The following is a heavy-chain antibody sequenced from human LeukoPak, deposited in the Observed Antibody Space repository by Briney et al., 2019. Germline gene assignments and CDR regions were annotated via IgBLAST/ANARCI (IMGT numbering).Heavy chain of an antibody. CDR3: ARVSVLSGEDY. CDR1: GGTFSSYA. D-gene: IGHD2-15*01. CDR2: IIPILGIA. Sequence: SVKVSCKASGGTFSSYAISWVRQAPGQGLEWMGRIIPILGIANYAQKSQGRVTITADKSTSTAYMELSSLRSEDTAVYYCARVSVLSGEDYWGQGTLVTVSS. J-gene: IGHJ4*02. V-gene: IGHV1-69*04.